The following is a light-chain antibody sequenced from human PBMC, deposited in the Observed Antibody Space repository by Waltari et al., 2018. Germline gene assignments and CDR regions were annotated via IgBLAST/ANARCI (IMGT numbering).Light chain of an antibody. Sequence: HSALTPPASVSGSLGQSITISRTGTSSIVGGDNDVSWYQQHPGKVPKLLIFDVSNRPSGVSNRFSGSKSGNTASLTISGLQAENESDYYCCSFTSRSTWVFGGGTKLTVL. CDR2: DVS. V-gene: IGLV2-14*01. J-gene: IGLJ3*02. CDR1: SSIVGGDND. CDR3: CSFTSRSTWV.